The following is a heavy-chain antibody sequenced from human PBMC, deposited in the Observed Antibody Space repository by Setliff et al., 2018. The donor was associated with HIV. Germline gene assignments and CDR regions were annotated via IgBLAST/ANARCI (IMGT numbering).Heavy chain of an antibody. V-gene: IGHV1-69*13. Sequence: ASVKVSCKASGGSFSNYAFNWVGQAPGQGLEWMGGIIPIFGTSNYARKFQGRVTLNAAGSTSTVYMELNSLTSEDTAIYYCSKSRRYTIVPSEAAFDIWGQGTLVTVSS. J-gene: IGHJ3*02. CDR3: SKSRRYTIVPSEAAFDI. CDR2: IIPIFGTS. D-gene: IGHD3-16*02. CDR1: GGSFSNYA.